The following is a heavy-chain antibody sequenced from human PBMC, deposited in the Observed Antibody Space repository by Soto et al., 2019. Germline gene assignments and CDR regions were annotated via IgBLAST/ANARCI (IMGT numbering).Heavy chain of an antibody. D-gene: IGHD3-22*01. J-gene: IGHJ3*02. CDR1: GFTFSSYA. CDR3: ARVSQTYYYDSSDDMNAFDI. CDR2: ISYDGSNK. Sequence: GGSLRLSCAASGFTFSSYAMHWVRQAPGKGLEWVAVISYDGSNKYYADSVKGRFTISRDNSKNTLYLQMNSLRAEDTAVYYCARVSQTYYYDSSDDMNAFDIWGQGTMVTVSS. V-gene: IGHV3-30-3*01.